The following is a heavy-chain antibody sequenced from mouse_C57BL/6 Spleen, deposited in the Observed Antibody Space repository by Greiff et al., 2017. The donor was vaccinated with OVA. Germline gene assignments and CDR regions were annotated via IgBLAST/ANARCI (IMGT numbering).Heavy chain of an antibody. D-gene: IGHD1-1*01. J-gene: IGHJ4*01. CDR1: GYTFTSYW. CDR2: IDPSDSYT. V-gene: IGHV1-50*01. CDR3: STVRSRDYAMDY. Sequence: VQLQQPGAELVKPGASVKLSCKASGYTFTSYWMQWVKQRPGQGLEWIGEIDPSDSYTNYNQKFKGKATLTVDTSSSTAYMHLSSLTSEDSAVYYCSTVRSRDYAMDYWGQGTSVTVSS.